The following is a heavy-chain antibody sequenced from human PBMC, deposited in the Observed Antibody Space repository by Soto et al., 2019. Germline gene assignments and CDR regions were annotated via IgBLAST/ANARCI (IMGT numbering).Heavy chain of an antibody. V-gene: IGHV3-30-3*01. D-gene: IGHD5-12*01. CDR2: ISYDGSNK. CDR3: ARRKMATIGVNYFDY. Sequence: GGSLRLSCAASGFTFSSYAMHWVRQAPGKGLEWVAVISYDGSNKYYADSVKGRFTISRDNSKNTLYLQMNSLRAEDTAVYYCARRKMATIGVNYFDYWGQGTLVTVSS. J-gene: IGHJ4*02. CDR1: GFTFSSYA.